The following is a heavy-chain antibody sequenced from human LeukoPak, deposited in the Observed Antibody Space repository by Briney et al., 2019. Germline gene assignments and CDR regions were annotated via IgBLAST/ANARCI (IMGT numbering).Heavy chain of an antibody. D-gene: IGHD3-3*01. CDR3: AKDHYWSIDY. CDR2: IKGDGIST. Sequence: QPGGSLRLSCAASVFDFSSNWMHWVRHAPGQGLVWVSRIKGDGISTNYADSVKGRFTISRDIAKNTLYLQMNSLRAEDTGVYYCAKDHYWSIDYWGRGTLVTVSS. J-gene: IGHJ4*02. V-gene: IGHV3-74*01. CDR1: VFDFSSNW.